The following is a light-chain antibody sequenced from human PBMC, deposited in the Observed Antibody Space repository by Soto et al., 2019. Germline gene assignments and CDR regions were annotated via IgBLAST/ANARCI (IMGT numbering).Light chain of an antibody. CDR2: EVS. CDR1: SGDVGGYNY. V-gene: IGLV2-14*01. CDR3: SSYTSSNTGV. J-gene: IGLJ3*02. Sequence: QSALTQPASVSGSPGQSVTISCIGTSGDVGGYNYVSWYQQHPGKAPKFMIYEVSNRPSGVSNRFSGSKSGNTASLTISGLQGEDEADYYCSSYTSSNTGVFGGGTKLTVL.